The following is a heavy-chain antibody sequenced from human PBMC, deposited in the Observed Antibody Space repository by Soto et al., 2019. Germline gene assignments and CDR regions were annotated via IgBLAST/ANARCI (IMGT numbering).Heavy chain of an antibody. CDR3: ARGREYYYGMDV. V-gene: IGHV4-59*01. D-gene: IGHD3-10*01. Sequence: ASETLSLTCTVSGGSISSYYWSWIRQPPGKGLEWIGYIYYSGSTNYNPSLKSRVTISVDTSKNQFSLKLSSVTAADTAVYYCARGREYYYGMDVWGQGTTVTVSS. CDR2: IYYSGST. J-gene: IGHJ6*02. CDR1: GGSISSYY.